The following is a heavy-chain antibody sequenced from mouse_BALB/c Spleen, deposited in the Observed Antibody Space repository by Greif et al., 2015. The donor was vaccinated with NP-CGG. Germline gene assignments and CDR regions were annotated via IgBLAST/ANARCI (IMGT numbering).Heavy chain of an antibody. V-gene: IGHV1-54*01. Sequence: LEESGAELVRPGTSVKVSCKASGYAFTNYLIEWVKQRPGQGLEWIGVINPGSGGTNYNEKFKGKATLTADKSSSTAYMQLSSLTSDDSAVYFCARWGYSAMDYWGQGTSVTVSS. CDR3: ARWGYSAMDY. CDR2: INPGSGGT. CDR1: GYAFTNYL. J-gene: IGHJ4*01.